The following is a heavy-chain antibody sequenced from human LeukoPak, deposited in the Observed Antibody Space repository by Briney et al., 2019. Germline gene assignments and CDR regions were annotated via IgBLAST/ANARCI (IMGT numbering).Heavy chain of an antibody. CDR1: GFTFSSYS. Sequence: GGSLRLSCAASGFTFSSYSMNRVRQAPGQGLEWVSSISGSSIYIYYADSVKGRFTISRDNAKNSLYLQMNSLRAEDTAVYYCARGGGGLNDAFDIWGQGTMVTVSS. V-gene: IGHV3-21*01. CDR2: ISGSSIYI. J-gene: IGHJ3*02. D-gene: IGHD3-16*01. CDR3: ARGGGGLNDAFDI.